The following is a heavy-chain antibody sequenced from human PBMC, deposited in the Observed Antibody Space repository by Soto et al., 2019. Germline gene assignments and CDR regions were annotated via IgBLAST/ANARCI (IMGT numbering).Heavy chain of an antibody. CDR2: ISAYNGNT. CDR1: GYTFTSYG. J-gene: IGHJ1*01. CDR3: AREDPPRLN. V-gene: IGHV1-18*01. Sequence: QVQLVQSGAEVKKPGASVKVSCKASGYTFTSYGISWVRQAPGQGLEWMGWISAYNGNTNYAQKLQGRVTMTTVTSTITAYKELRRRRSDDTAVYYCAREDPPRLNWGQGTLVTVSS.